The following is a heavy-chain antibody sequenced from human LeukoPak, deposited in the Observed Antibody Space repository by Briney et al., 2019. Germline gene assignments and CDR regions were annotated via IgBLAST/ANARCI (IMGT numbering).Heavy chain of an antibody. V-gene: IGHV3-72*01. CDR2: TRNKANSYTT. Sequence: PGGSLRLSCAASGFTFSDHYMDWVRQAPGKGLGWVGRTRNKANSYTTEYAASVKGRFTISRDDSKNSLYLQMNSLKTEDTAVYYCARWELSHDAFDIWGQGTMVTVSS. CDR1: GFTFSDHY. J-gene: IGHJ3*02. CDR3: ARWELSHDAFDI. D-gene: IGHD1-26*01.